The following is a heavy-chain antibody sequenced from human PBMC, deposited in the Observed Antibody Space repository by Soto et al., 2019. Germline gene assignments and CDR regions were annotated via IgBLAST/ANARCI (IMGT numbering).Heavy chain of an antibody. CDR3: ATDPLPAAFNFDY. J-gene: IGHJ4*02. CDR2: INPNGGET. Sequence: ASVKVSCKASGYTFTSYYMHWVRQAPGQGLEWMEIINPNGGETIYAQKFQGRVTMTEDTSTDTAYMELSSLRSEDTAVYYCATDPLPAAFNFDYWGQGTLVTVSS. CDR1: GYTFTSYY. V-gene: IGHV1-46*01. D-gene: IGHD2-2*01.